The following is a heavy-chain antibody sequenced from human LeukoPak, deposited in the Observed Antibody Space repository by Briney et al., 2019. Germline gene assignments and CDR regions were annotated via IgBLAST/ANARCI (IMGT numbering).Heavy chain of an antibody. Sequence: QPGGSLRLSCAASGFTFNSYAMIWVRQTPGKGLEWVSAISGSGGSTYYADSVKGRFTISRDNSKNTLYLQMNSLRAEDTAVYYCAKGANTAIRLYYFDYWGQGTLVTVSS. CDR1: GFTFNSYA. D-gene: IGHD5-18*01. V-gene: IGHV3-23*01. CDR3: AKGANTAIRLYYFDY. CDR2: ISGSGGST. J-gene: IGHJ4*02.